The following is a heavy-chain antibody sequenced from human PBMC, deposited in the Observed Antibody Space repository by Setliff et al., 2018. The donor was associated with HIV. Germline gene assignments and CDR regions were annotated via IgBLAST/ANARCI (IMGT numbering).Heavy chain of an antibody. CDR1: GYSISSGYY. CDR3: ARPNSSGWYPGAFDI. J-gene: IGHJ3*02. D-gene: IGHD6-19*01. V-gene: IGHV4-38-2*01. CDR2: IYHSGST. Sequence: PSETLSLTCAVSGYSISSGYYWGWIRQPPGKGLEWIGSIYHSGSTYYNPSLKSRVTISVDTSKNQFSLKLSSVTAADTAVYYCARPNSSGWYPGAFDIWGQGTVVTVSS.